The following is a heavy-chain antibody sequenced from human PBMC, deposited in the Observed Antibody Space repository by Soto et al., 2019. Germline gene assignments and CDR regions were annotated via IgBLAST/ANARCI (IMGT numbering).Heavy chain of an antibody. CDR2: IFYTGST. J-gene: IGHJ4*02. CDR1: GGSIHDYY. Sequence: QVQLQESGPGLVKPSQTLSLTCTVSGGSIHDYYWVWIRQHPGKGLEWIGSIFYTGSTDYNPSLKRRVTLSLATSKNQFSLNRSSVTAADTAVYYCARVNRGAFDHWGQGALVTVSS. V-gene: IGHV4-59*01. CDR3: ARVNRGAFDH.